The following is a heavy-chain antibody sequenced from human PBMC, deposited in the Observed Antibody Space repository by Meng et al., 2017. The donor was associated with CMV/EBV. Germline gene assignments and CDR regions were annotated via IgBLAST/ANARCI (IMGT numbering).Heavy chain of an antibody. Sequence: RLQLQESGPGLVKPSEPLSLTCTGSGGSISSSSYYWGWIRQPPGKGLEWIGSIYYSGSTYYNPSLKSRVTISVDTSKNQFSLKLSSVTAADTAVYYCARGVVTMIVVYDPWGQGTLVTVSS. V-gene: IGHV4-39*06. CDR3: ARGVVTMIVVYDP. J-gene: IGHJ5*02. CDR1: GGSISSSSYY. D-gene: IGHD3-22*01. CDR2: IYYSGST.